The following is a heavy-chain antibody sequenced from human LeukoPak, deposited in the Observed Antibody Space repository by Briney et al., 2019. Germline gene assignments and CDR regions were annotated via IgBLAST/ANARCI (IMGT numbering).Heavy chain of an antibody. Sequence: PSETLSLTCSVSAGSISSSSWWSWVRQPPGKGLEWIGYIYYSGSTYYNPSLKSRVTISVDTSKNQFSLKLSSVTAADTAVYYCARVNYYDSSGCYDYWGQGTLVTVSS. CDR3: ARVNYYDSSGCYDY. J-gene: IGHJ4*02. D-gene: IGHD3-22*01. CDR2: IYYSGST. CDR1: AGSISSSSW. V-gene: IGHV4-30-4*01.